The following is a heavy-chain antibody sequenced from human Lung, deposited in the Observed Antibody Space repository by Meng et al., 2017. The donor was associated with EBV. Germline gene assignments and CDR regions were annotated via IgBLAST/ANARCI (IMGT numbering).Heavy chain of an antibody. Sequence: VRLQQWGAGPLKPSETLSLTCTVSGGSISSGDYYWSWIRQPPGKGLEWIGYISYSGSTYYNPSLKSRVTISVDTSKNQFSLKLSSVTAADTAVYYCARTHFYDSSNYGFDYWGQGTLVTVSS. V-gene: IGHV4-30-4*01. J-gene: IGHJ4*02. CDR2: ISYSGST. D-gene: IGHD3-22*01. CDR3: ARTHFYDSSNYGFDY. CDR1: GGSISSGDYY.